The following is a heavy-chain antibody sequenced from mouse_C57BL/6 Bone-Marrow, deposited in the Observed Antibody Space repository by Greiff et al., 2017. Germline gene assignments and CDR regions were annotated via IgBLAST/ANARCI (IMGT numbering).Heavy chain of an antibody. V-gene: IGHV1-64*01. D-gene: IGHD1-1*01. Sequence: QVQLQQPGAELVKPGASVQLSCKASGYTFTSYWMHWVKQRPGQGLEWIGMIHPNSGSTNYNEKFKSKATLTVDKSSSTAYMQLSSLTSEDSAVYYCARIDYYYYAMDYWGQGTSVTVSS. CDR3: ARIDYYYYAMDY. CDR1: GYTFTSYW. J-gene: IGHJ4*01. CDR2: IHPNSGST.